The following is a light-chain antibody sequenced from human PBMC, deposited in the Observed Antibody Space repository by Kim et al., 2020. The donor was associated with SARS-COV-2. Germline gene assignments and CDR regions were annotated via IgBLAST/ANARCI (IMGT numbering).Light chain of an antibody. CDR1: QSVDGW. J-gene: IGKJ1*01. Sequence: DIQMTQSPSTLSAFVGDRVTMTCRASQSVDGWLAWYQQKPGKAPSLLIYQASRLAGGIPSRFSGSGSGTHFTLTISNLQSDDSAIYYCKQYETSWTFGRGTKVEIK. CDR2: QAS. CDR3: KQYETSWT. V-gene: IGKV1-5*03.